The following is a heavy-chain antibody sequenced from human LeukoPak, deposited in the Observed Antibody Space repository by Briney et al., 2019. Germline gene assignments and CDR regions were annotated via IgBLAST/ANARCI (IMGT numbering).Heavy chain of an antibody. CDR2: IYPGDSDT. V-gene: IGHV5-51*01. D-gene: IGHD6-13*01. J-gene: IGHJ4*02. Sequence: GESLKISCKGSGYSFTSYWIGWVRQMPGKGLEWMGIIYPGDSDTRYSPSFQGQVTISADKSISTAYLQWSSLKASDTAMYYCASSVGGAAAGTYYFDYWGQGTLVTVPS. CDR1: GYSFTSYW. CDR3: ASSVGGAAAGTYYFDY.